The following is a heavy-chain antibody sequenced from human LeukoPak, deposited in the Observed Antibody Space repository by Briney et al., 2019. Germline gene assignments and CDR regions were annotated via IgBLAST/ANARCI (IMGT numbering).Heavy chain of an antibody. Sequence: GGSLRLSCAASGFTFNNYAMSWVRQAPGKGLEGVSAISGSGGSKYYADSVKGRFTISRDTSKNTLYLQMSSLRAEDTAVYYCAKHSPYSSGWYHFDYWGQGTLVTVSS. V-gene: IGHV3-23*01. CDR1: GFTFNNYA. D-gene: IGHD6-19*01. CDR2: ISGSGGSK. J-gene: IGHJ4*02. CDR3: AKHSPYSSGWYHFDY.